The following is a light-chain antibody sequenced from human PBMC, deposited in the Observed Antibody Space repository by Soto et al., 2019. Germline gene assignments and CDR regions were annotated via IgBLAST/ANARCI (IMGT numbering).Light chain of an antibody. CDR1: QSISNY. V-gene: IGKV1-27*01. J-gene: IGKJ2*01. CDR3: QKYDNAPHT. CDR2: ATS. Sequence: DIQMTQSPSSLSASVGDRVSISCRASQSISNYLAWYQQKPGKVPKLLIYATSTLQSGVPSRFSGSGSGTDFTLTISSLQPEDVATYYCQKYDNAPHTFGPGTKLEIK.